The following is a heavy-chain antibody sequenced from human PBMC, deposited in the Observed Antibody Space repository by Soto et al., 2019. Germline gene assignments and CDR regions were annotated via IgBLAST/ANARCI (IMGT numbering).Heavy chain of an antibody. V-gene: IGHV3-23*01. Sequence: GGSLRLSCAASGFTFSSYAMSWVRQAPGKGLEWVSAISGSGGSTYYADSVKGRFTISRDNSKNTLYLQMNSLRAEDTAVYYCAKDRDYSNYYYGMDVWGQGTTVTVSS. D-gene: IGHD4-4*01. CDR2: ISGSGGST. CDR3: AKDRDYSNYYYGMDV. J-gene: IGHJ6*02. CDR1: GFTFSSYA.